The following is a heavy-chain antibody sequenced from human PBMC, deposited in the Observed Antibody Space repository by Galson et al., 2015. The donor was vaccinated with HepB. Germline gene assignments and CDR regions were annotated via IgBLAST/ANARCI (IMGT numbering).Heavy chain of an antibody. CDR2: IIPIFGTA. J-gene: IGHJ3*02. Sequence: SVKVSCKASGGTFSSYAISWVRQAPGQGLEWMGGIIPIFGTANYAQKFQGRVTITADKSTSTAYMELSSLRSEDTAVYYCAQLENLGAFDIWGQGTMVTVSS. D-gene: IGHD1-1*01. CDR1: GGTFSSYA. V-gene: IGHV1-69*06. CDR3: AQLENLGAFDI.